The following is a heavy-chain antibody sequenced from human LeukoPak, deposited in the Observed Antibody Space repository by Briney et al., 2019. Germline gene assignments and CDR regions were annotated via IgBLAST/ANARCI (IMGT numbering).Heavy chain of an antibody. CDR1: GGSFSGYY. D-gene: IGHD2-15*01. CDR3: ASRVYCSGGSCYNQKSDY. V-gene: IGHV4-34*01. Sequence: SETLSLTCAVYGGSFSGYYWSWIRQPLGKGLEWIGEINHSGSTNYNPSLKSRVTISVDTSKNQFSLKLSSVTAAGTAVYYCASRVYCSGGSCYNQKSDYWGQGTLVTVSS. CDR2: INHSGST. J-gene: IGHJ4*02.